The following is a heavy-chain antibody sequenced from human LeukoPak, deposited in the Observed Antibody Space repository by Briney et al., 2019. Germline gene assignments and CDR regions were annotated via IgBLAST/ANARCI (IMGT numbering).Heavy chain of an antibody. V-gene: IGHV3-33*01. CDR1: GFTFSSYG. CDR3: ARKYCSTTSCLFDN. J-gene: IGHJ4*02. Sequence: GGSLRLSCAASGFTFSSYGMHWVRQAPGKGLEWVAVIWYDGTNTYYADSVKGRFTISRDNSKNTLYLQMNSLRAEDTAVYYCARKYCSTTSCLFDNWGQGTLVTVSS. CDR2: IWYDGTNT. D-gene: IGHD2-2*01.